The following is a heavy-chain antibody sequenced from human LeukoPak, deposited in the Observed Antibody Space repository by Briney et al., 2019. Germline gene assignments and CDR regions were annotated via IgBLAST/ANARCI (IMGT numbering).Heavy chain of an antibody. D-gene: IGHD3-10*01. Sequence: SETLSLTCAVYGGSFSGYYWSWIRQPPGKGLEWIGEINHSGSTNYNPSLKSRVTISVDTSKNQFSLKLSSVTAADTAVYYCARGGYYYGSGSYRPASLDYWGQGTLVTVSS. J-gene: IGHJ4*02. CDR1: GGSFSGYY. CDR2: INHSGST. V-gene: IGHV4-34*01. CDR3: ARGGYYYGSGSYRPASLDY.